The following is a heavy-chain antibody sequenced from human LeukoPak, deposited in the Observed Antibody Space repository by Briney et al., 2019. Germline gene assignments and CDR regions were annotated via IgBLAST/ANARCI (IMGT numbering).Heavy chain of an antibody. CDR1: GFTFSSYG. D-gene: IGHD6-19*01. J-gene: IGHJ4*02. Sequence: PGRSLRLSCAASGFTFSSYGMHWVRQAPGKGLEWVAVISYDGSNKYYADSVKGRFTISRDNSKNTLYLQMNSLRAEDTAVYYCAKLSGYSSGRYDYWGQGTLVTVSS. V-gene: IGHV3-30*18. CDR2: ISYDGSNK. CDR3: AKLSGYSSGRYDY.